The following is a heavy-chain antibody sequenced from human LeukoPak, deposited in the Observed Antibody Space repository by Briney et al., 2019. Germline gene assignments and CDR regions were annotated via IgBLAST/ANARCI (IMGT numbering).Heavy chain of an antibody. CDR1: GYSISSGYY. D-gene: IGHD2-8*01. CDR3: ARGDNIVLMVQ. Sequence: SETLSLTCTVSGYSISSGYYWGWIRQPPGKGLEWIGSIYHSGSTYYNPSLKSRVTISVDTSKNQFSLKLSSVTAADTAVYYCARGDNIVLMVQWGQGTLVTVSS. V-gene: IGHV4-38-2*02. J-gene: IGHJ4*02. CDR2: IYHSGST.